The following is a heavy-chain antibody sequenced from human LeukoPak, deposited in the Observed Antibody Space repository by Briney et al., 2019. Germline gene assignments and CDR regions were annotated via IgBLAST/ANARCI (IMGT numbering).Heavy chain of an antibody. J-gene: IGHJ6*02. V-gene: IGHV3-48*04. CDR2: ISTSGTI. CDR3: ARRYGDYRNYGMDV. CDR1: GFTFSSYA. D-gene: IGHD4-17*01. Sequence: PGGSLRLSCAASGFTFSSYAMHWVRQAPGKGLEWISHISTSGTIYNADSVKGRFTISRDNAKNSLFLEMNSLRVEDTAVYYCARRYGDYRNYGMDVWGQGTTVTVSS.